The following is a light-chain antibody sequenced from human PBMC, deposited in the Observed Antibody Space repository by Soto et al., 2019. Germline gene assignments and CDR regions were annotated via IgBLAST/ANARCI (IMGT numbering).Light chain of an antibody. CDR2: AAS. J-gene: IGKJ1*01. CDR3: QQLNSYPPT. Sequence: DIQMTQSPSTLSASVGDRVTITCRASQSISNWLTWYQQKPGKAPNLLIYAASTLQGGVPSRFSGSGSGTDFTLTISSLQPEDFATYYCQQLNSYPPTFGQGTKVDIK. CDR1: QSISNW. V-gene: IGKV1-5*01.